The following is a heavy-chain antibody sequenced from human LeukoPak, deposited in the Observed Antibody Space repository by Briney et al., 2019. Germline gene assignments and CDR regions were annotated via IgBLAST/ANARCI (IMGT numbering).Heavy chain of an antibody. CDR1: GFTDSTNY. CDR3: ARGYLREPFDS. D-gene: IGHD1-14*01. J-gene: IGHJ4*02. CDR2: VYSGGST. Sequence: GGSLRLSCAAFGFTDSTNYMSWARQAPGKGLEWVSVVYSGGSTHYADSVKGRFTISRDNSKNTLYLQMNRLRGEDTAVYYCARGYLREPFDSWGQGTLVIVSS. V-gene: IGHV3-53*01.